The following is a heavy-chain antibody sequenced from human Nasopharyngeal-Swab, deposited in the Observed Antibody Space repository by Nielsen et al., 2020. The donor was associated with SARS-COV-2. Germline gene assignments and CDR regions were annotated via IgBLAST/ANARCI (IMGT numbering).Heavy chain of an antibody. D-gene: IGHD3-10*01. Sequence: GESLNIPCAASGFTVRSNYMSWVRQAPGKGLEWVSVIYSGGSTYYADSVKGRFTIARDNSKNTLYLQMNSLRAEDTAVYYCARVYYGSGSSWGQGTLVTVSS. V-gene: IGHV3-66*01. CDR1: GFTVRSNY. J-gene: IGHJ4*02. CDR2: IYSGGST. CDR3: ARVYYGSGSS.